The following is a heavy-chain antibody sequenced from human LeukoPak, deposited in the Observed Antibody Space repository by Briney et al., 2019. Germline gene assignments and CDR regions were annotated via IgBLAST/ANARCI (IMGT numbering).Heavy chain of an antibody. CDR3: AKEIDTLGTNAFDI. CDR2: ISGDGGST. V-gene: IGHV3-43*02. D-gene: IGHD2-15*01. Sequence: GGSLILSCAASGFTFDDYAMHWVRQAPGKGLEWVSLISGDGGSTYYADSVRGRFTISRDNSKNSLYLQMDSLRTEDTAFYYCAKEIDTLGTNAFDIWGQGTVVTVSS. J-gene: IGHJ3*02. CDR1: GFTFDDYA.